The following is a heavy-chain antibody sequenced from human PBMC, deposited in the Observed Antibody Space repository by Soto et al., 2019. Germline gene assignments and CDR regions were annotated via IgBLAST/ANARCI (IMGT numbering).Heavy chain of an antibody. CDR2: IYYSGHT. Sequence: PSETLSLTCTLSGGSISSSDYYWGWVRQPPGKGLEWIGSIYYSGHTFFNVSLMSRVTMSIDTSKHQFSLTLRSMTAADTAIYYCAGNRVLSAAGTQGWFEPWGQGTLVTVCS. J-gene: IGHJ5*02. CDR3: AGNRVLSAAGTQGWFEP. V-gene: IGHV4-39*01. D-gene: IGHD6-13*01. CDR1: GGSISSSDYY.